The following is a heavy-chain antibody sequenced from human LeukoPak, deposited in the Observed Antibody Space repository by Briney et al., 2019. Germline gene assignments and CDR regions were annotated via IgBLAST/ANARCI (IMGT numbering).Heavy chain of an antibody. Sequence: GGSLRLSCAASGFTVGSNYMSWVRQAPGRGLEWVSVIYSDGTTYYADSVKGRFTISRDNSKNTLYLQMNSLRAEDTAVYYCAKPPFPYYYDSSGYYYGNAFDIWGQGTVVTVSS. J-gene: IGHJ3*02. D-gene: IGHD3-22*01. CDR3: AKPPFPYYYDSSGYYYGNAFDI. CDR2: IYSDGTT. CDR1: GFTVGSNY. V-gene: IGHV3-53*01.